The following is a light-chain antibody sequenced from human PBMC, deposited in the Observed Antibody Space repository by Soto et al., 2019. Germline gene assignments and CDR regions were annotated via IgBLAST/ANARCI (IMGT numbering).Light chain of an antibody. CDR1: QSISSW. CDR3: QQYNSYSTWT. CDR2: DAS. J-gene: IGKJ1*01. Sequence: DIQMTQSPSTLSASLGDRVTTTFRASQSISSWLAWYQQKPGKAPKLLIYDASSLESGVPSRFSGSGSGTEFTLTISSLQPDDFATYYCQQYNSYSTWTFGQGTNVDIK. V-gene: IGKV1-5*01.